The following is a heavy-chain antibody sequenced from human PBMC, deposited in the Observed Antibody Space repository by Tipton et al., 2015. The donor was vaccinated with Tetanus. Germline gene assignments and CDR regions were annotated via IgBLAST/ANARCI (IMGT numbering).Heavy chain of an antibody. D-gene: IGHD2-21*02. V-gene: IGHV4-39*01. Sequence: TLSLTCTVSGASIRGGTFYWGWTRQPPGKGLEWIGSIYESGDTYYIPSLKSRVTISVDTSTNQFSLTLNSMAAADTGVYYCARHQGGYFSPFDYWGQGKLVTVSS. CDR1: GASIRGGTFY. CDR3: ARHQGGYFSPFDY. CDR2: IYESGDT. J-gene: IGHJ4*02.